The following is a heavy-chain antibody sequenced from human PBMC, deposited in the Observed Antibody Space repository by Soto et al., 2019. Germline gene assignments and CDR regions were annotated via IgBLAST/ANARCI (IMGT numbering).Heavy chain of an antibody. CDR2: INSDGITT. V-gene: IGHV3-74*01. J-gene: IGHJ4*02. D-gene: IGHD6-19*01. Sequence: GGSLRLSCAASGFTFSSYWMHWVRQAPGKGLVWVSRINSDGITTNYADSVKGRFTISRDNAKNTLYLQMNSLSAEDTAVYYCASHPGYSSGWYNFWGQGTQVTVSS. CDR1: GFTFSSYW. CDR3: ASHPGYSSGWYNF.